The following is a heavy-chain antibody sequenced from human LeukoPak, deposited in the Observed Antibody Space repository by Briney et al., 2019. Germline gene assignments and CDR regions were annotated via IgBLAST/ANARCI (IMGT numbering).Heavy chain of an antibody. CDR2: ISGSGGST. J-gene: IGHJ6*02. CDR3: AKGSTAAAGTSHYYYYYGMDV. D-gene: IGHD6-13*01. CDR1: GFTFSSYA. Sequence: GGSLRLSCAASGFTFSSYAMSWVRQAPGKGLEWVSAISGSGGSTYYADSVKGRFTISRDNSKNTPYLQMNSLRAEDTAVYYCAKGSTAAAGTSHYYYYYGMDVWGQGTTVTVSS. V-gene: IGHV3-23*01.